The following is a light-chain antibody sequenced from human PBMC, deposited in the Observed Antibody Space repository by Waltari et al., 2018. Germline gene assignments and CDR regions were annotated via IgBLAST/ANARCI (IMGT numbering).Light chain of an antibody. V-gene: IGKV3-11*01. J-gene: IGKJ4*01. Sequence: ETVLTQSPAKLSLSPGERATLSCRASQSVSNYLAWYQQKPGQAPTLLIYDTSNSATDIPARFSGSGSGTDFTLTITSLEPGDSSIYYCQQRAKWPLTFGGGTRVETK. CDR1: QSVSNY. CDR3: QQRAKWPLT. CDR2: DTS.